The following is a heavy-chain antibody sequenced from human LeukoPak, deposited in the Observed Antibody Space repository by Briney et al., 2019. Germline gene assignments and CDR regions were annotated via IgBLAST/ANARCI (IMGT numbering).Heavy chain of an antibody. J-gene: IGHJ4*02. Sequence: SGGSLRLSCAASGITFTTSRMNWVRQAPGKGLEWVAHIVSETDGGRTDYAASVKGRFTISRDDSKSTLFLQMSSLKIEYTAVDYCATSITTPGAFDSWGQGVLVTVSS. CDR2: IVSETDGGRT. V-gene: IGHV3-15*04. CDR1: GITFTTSR. CDR3: ATSITTPGAFDS. D-gene: IGHD1-1*01.